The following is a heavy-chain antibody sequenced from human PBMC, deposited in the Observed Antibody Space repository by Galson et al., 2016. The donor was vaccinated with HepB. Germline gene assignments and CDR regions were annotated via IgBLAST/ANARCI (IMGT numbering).Heavy chain of an antibody. Sequence: SVKVSCKAYGYTFSTDGISWVRQAPGQGLEWMGWISPNSGNTTYAQEVQGRVTMTTDTSTNTVYMELRSLRSDDTAVYYCAREGVCTGGRCYSGFDYWGQGTLVTVSS. J-gene: IGHJ4*02. V-gene: IGHV1-18*04. CDR1: GYTFSTDG. CDR2: ISPNSGNT. D-gene: IGHD2-15*01. CDR3: AREGVCTGGRCYSGFDY.